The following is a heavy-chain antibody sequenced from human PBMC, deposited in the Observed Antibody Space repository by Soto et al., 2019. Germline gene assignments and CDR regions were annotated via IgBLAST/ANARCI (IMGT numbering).Heavy chain of an antibody. CDR1: GYTFTSYY. V-gene: IGHV1-46*01. Sequence: ASVKVSCKASGYTFTSYYMHWVRQAPGQGLEWMGIINPSGGSTSYAQKFQGRVTMTRDTSTSTVYMELSSLRSEDTAVYYCASSPPQGSVSYYWRQDYYCMDVWGEGTTVTV. D-gene: IGHD1-26*01. J-gene: IGHJ6*02. CDR3: ASSPPQGSVSYYWRQDYYCMDV. CDR2: INPSGGST.